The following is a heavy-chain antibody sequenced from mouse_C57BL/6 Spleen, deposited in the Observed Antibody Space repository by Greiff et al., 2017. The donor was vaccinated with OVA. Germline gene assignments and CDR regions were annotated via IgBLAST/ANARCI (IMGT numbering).Heavy chain of an antibody. CDR2: IYPSDSET. V-gene: IGHV1-61*01. J-gene: IGHJ1*03. Sequence: QVQLQQPGAELVRPGSSVKLSCKASGYTFTSYWMDWVQQRPGQGLEWIGNIYPSDSETHYNQKFKDKATLTVDKSSSTAYMQLSSLTSEDSAVDCCARGNSYWYFDVWGTGTTVTVSS. CDR3: ARGNSYWYFDV. CDR1: GYTFTSYW.